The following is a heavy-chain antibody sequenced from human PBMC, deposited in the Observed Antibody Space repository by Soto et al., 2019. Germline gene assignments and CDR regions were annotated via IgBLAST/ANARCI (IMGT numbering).Heavy chain of an antibody. Sequence: EVQLEESGGGLVQPGGSLRLSCAASGFTFSSYEMNWVRQVPGKGLQWVSYIGTSETIRYYADSVKGRFTISRDNAKNSLDLQMNSLRAEDTAIYYCARETLTLFGGVRDNVYYGMDVWGPGTTVTVSS. V-gene: IGHV3-48*03. CDR3: ARETLTLFGGVRDNVYYGMDV. J-gene: IGHJ6*02. D-gene: IGHD3-3*01. CDR2: IGTSETIR. CDR1: GFTFSSYE.